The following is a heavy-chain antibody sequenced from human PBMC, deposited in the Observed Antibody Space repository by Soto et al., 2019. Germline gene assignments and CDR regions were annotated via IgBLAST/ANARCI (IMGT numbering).Heavy chain of an antibody. CDR3: ARTYDSNGYANEFDS. V-gene: IGHV4-59*01. D-gene: IGHD3-22*01. CDR2: IYDSGIT. Sequence: PSETLSLTCNVSGRPINSYYWSWVRQPPGKGLEWIGYIYDSGITSYNPSLKSRVTMSADTSKNQFSLKLTSVTGADTAVYYCARTYDSNGYANEFDSWGQGILVTVS. CDR1: GRPINSYY. J-gene: IGHJ4*02.